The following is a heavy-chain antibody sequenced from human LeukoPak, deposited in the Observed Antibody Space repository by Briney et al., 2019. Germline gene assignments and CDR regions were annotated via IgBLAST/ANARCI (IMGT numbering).Heavy chain of an antibody. CDR2: IYTSGST. J-gene: IGHJ4*02. D-gene: IGHD3-9*01. Sequence: SETLSLTCAVSGGSISSYYWSWIRQPAGKGLEWIGRIYTSGSTNYNPSLKSRVTMSVDTSKNQFSLKLSSVTAADTAVYYCARGRYDILTGYYDSFDYWGQGTLVTVSS. CDR3: ARGRYDILTGYYDSFDY. V-gene: IGHV4-4*07. CDR1: GGSISSYY.